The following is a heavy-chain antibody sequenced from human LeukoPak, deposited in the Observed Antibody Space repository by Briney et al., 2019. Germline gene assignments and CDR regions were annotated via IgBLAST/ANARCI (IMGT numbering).Heavy chain of an antibody. V-gene: IGHV1-69*13. CDR3: ARGVQGWNFDY. CDR1: GGTFSSYA. J-gene: IGHJ4*02. D-gene: IGHD6-19*01. CDR2: IIPIFGTA. Sequence: ASVKVSCKASGGTFSSYAISWVRQAPGQGLEWMGGIIPIFGTANYAQKFQGRVTITADESTSTAYMELSSLRSEDPAVYYCARGVQGWNFDYWGQGTLVSVSS.